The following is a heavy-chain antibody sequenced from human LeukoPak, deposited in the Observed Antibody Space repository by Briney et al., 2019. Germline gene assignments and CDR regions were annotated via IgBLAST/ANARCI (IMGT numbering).Heavy chain of an antibody. CDR2: ISQRQIT. V-gene: IGHV4-38-2*02. J-gene: IGHJ6*03. CDR3: VSHETPYYYIDV. Sequence: SEALSLTCTVSSHSITNNYFGWIRQSPGKGLEWIGSISQRQITYYSPSLRSRVTVSRETSNKQFSLRLTSVTAGDTAIYYCVSHETPYYYIDVWGKGTPVTISS. CDR1: SHSITNNYF.